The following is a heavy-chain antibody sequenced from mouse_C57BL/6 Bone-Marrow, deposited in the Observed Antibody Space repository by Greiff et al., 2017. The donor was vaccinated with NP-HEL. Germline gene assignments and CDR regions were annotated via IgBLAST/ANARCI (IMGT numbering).Heavy chain of an antibody. D-gene: IGHD1-1*02. CDR2: IDPETGGT. J-gene: IGHJ3*01. Sequence: QVQLKESGAELVRPGASVTLSCKASGYTFTDYEMHWVKQTPVHGLEWIGAIDPETGGTAYNQKFKGKAILTADKSSSTAYMELRSLTSEDSAVYYCTRGGWGFAYWGQGTLVTVSA. CDR3: TRGGWGFAY. V-gene: IGHV1-15*01. CDR1: GYTFTDYE.